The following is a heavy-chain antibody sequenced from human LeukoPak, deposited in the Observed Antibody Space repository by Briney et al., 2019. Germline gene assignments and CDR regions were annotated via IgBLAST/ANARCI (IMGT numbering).Heavy chain of an antibody. D-gene: IGHD3-3*01. V-gene: IGHV4-34*01. Sequence: SKTLSLTCAVYGGSFSGYYWSWIRQPPGKGLEWIGEINHSGSTNYNPSLKSRVTISVGTSKNQFSLKLGSVTAADTAVYYCARDRGRLRFSDYWGQGTLVTVSS. CDR3: ARDRGRLRFSDY. J-gene: IGHJ4*02. CDR1: GGSFSGYY. CDR2: INHSGST.